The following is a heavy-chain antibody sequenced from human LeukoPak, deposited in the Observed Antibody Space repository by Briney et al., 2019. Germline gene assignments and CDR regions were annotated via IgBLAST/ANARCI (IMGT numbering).Heavy chain of an antibody. CDR3: ASLPRYCSGNSCSGMDV. J-gene: IGHJ6*04. V-gene: IGHV4-59*04. D-gene: IGHD2-15*01. CDR1: GGSISSYY. Sequence: SETLSLTCTVSGGSISSYYWSWIRQPPGKGLEWIGSIYHSGSTYYSPSLKSRVSMSVDTSKNQFSLNLSSLTAADTAMYYCASLPRYCSGNSCSGMDVWGKGTTVTVSS. CDR2: IYHSGST.